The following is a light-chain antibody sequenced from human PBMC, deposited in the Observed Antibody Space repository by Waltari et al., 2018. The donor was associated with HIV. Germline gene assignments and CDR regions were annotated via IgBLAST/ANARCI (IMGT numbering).Light chain of an antibody. J-gene: IGLJ2*01. V-gene: IGLV2-23*02. CDR1: SSDVGSYNL. Sequence: QSALTQPASVSGSPGQSITISCTGTSSDVGSYNLVSWYQQHPGQAPKLVIYEVSKRPSGVSNRFSGSKSGNTASRTISGLQAEDEADYYCCSYAGSSTFYVVFGGGTKLTVL. CDR2: EVS. CDR3: CSYAGSSTFYVV.